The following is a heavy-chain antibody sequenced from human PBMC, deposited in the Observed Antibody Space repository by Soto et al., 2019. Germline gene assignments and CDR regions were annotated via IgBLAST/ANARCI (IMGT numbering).Heavy chain of an antibody. J-gene: IGHJ4*02. CDR2: ISSSSSYI. D-gene: IGHD2-2*01. CDR1: GFTFSSYS. CDR3: ARDGIVVVPAHFDY. Sequence: GGSLRLSGAASGFTFSSYSMNWVRQAPGKGLEWVSSISSSSSYIYYADSVKGRFTISRDNAKNSLYLQMNSLRAEDTAVYYCARDGIVVVPAHFDYWGQGTLVTVSS. V-gene: IGHV3-21*01.